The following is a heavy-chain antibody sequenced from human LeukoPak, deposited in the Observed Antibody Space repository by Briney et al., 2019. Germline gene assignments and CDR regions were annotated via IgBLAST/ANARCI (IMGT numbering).Heavy chain of an antibody. CDR2: IYYSGST. V-gene: IGHV4-38-2*02. Sequence: SETLSLTCTVSGYSISSGYYWGWIRQAPGKGLEWIGSIYYSGSTYYKPSLESRVTISLDRSKNQFSLKLTSVTAADTAVYYCARGPPVPYHSDTLTGYQLDTYFDYWGQGTLVSVSS. J-gene: IGHJ4*02. CDR3: ARGPPVPYHSDTLTGYQLDTYFDY. D-gene: IGHD3-9*01. CDR1: GYSISSGYY.